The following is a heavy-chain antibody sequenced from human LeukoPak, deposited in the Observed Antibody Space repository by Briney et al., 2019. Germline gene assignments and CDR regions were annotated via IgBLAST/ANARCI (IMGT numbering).Heavy chain of an antibody. Sequence: ASVKVSCKASGYTFTSYGISCVRQAPGQGLEWMGWISAFNGNTNYAQKHPGRVTITPDPYTSPSNLELRNLTACDTAAYYCTRDLGHYDIWTGLFDYWGQGTLVTVSS. V-gene: IGHV1-18*01. CDR2: ISAFNGNT. CDR1: GYTFTSYG. CDR3: TRDLGHYDIWTGLFDY. D-gene: IGHD3-9*01. J-gene: IGHJ4*02.